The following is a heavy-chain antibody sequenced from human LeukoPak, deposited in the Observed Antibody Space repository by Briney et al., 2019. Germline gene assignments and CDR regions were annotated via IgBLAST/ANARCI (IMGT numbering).Heavy chain of an antibody. Sequence: GGSLRLSCAASGFTFSSYSMNWVRQAPGKGLEWVSYISSSSSTIYYADSVKGRFTISRDNAKNSLYLQMNSLRAEDTAVYYCARILPVDYDILTGYIHHYYYYYMDVWGKGTTVTVSS. CDR3: ARILPVDYDILTGYIHHYYYYYMDV. CDR2: ISSSSSTI. CDR1: GFTFSSYS. V-gene: IGHV3-48*01. D-gene: IGHD3-9*01. J-gene: IGHJ6*03.